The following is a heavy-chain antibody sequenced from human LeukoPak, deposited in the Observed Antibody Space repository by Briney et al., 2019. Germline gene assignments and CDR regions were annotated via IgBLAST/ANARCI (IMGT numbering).Heavy chain of an antibody. V-gene: IGHV3-30*02. CDR2: IRYDGSNK. CDR1: GFTFSSYG. CDR3: AKDQAYCGGDCPADY. D-gene: IGHD2-21*02. Sequence: EGSLRLSCAASGFTFSSYGMHWVRQAPGKGLEWVAFIRYDGSNKYYADSVKGRFTISRDNSKNTLYLQMNSLRAEDTAVYYCAKDQAYCGGDCPADYWGQGTLVTVSS. J-gene: IGHJ4*02.